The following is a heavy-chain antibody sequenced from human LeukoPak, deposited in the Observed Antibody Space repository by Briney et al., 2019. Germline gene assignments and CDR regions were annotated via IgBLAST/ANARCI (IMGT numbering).Heavy chain of an antibody. Sequence: GGFLRLSCAASGFTVSSNYMSWVRQAPGKGLEWVSVIYSGGSTYYADSVKGRFTISRDNSKNTLYLQMNSLRAEDTAVYYCAKDFLDNRERPYYMDVWGKGTTVTVSS. CDR1: GFTVSSNY. J-gene: IGHJ6*03. CDR2: IYSGGST. D-gene: IGHD1-1*01. V-gene: IGHV3-53*01. CDR3: AKDFLDNRERPYYMDV.